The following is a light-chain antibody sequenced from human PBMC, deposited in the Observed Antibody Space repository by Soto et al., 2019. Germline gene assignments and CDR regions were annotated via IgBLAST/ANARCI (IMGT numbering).Light chain of an antibody. J-gene: IGKJ1*01. CDR2: GAS. V-gene: IGKV3-20*01. CDR3: QQYGDLPWT. CDR1: QSVSSNY. Sequence: ALTQSPGTLSSSPGERATLSCRASQSVSSNYLAWYQQKPGQAPRLLIYGASSRATGIPDRFSGSGSGTDVTLTIDRLESEDFAVYFCQQYGDLPWTFGQGTKVEN.